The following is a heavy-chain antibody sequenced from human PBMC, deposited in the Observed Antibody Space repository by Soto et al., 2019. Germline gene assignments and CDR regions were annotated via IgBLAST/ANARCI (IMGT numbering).Heavy chain of an antibody. V-gene: IGHV1-2*04. Sequence: ASVKVSCKASGYTFTGYYMHWVRQAPGQGLEWMGWINPNSGGTSYAQKFQGWVTMTRDTSISTAYMELSRLRSDDTAVYYCARAHYGDYGFYYYGMDVWGQGTTVTVSS. J-gene: IGHJ6*02. CDR3: ARAHYGDYGFYYYGMDV. CDR1: GYTFTGYY. CDR2: INPNSGGT. D-gene: IGHD4-17*01.